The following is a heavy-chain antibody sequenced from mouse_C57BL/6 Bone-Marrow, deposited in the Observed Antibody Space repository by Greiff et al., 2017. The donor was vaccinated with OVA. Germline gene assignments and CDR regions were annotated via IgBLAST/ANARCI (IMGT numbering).Heavy chain of an antibody. CDR2: IWWDDDK. D-gene: IGHD2-1*01. V-gene: IGHV8-8*01. Sequence: QVTLKVSGPGILQPSQTLSLTCSFSGFSLSTFGMGVGWIRQPSGKGLEWLAHIWWDDDKYYNPVLKSRLTISKDTSKNQVFLKIANVDTADTATYYCARPFYYGNPWYFDVWGTGTTVTVSS. J-gene: IGHJ1*03. CDR3: ARPFYYGNPWYFDV. CDR1: GFSLSTFGMG.